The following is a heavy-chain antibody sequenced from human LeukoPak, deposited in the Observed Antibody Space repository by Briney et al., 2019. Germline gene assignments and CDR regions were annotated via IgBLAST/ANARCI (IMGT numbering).Heavy chain of an antibody. Sequence: SGGSLRLSCAGSGFTFNTYEIHCVRPAPGGWLEWLSYINHSGSTKHHAHSVKGRCTLPRENAKNSLYLQMHSLSAEDTAVYYCAREMGLVDMSTMIPGGAFDIWGQGTAVTVSS. D-gene: IGHD5-24*01. CDR3: AREMGLVDMSTMIPGGAFDI. CDR2: INHSGSTK. V-gene: IGHV3-48*03. CDR1: GFTFNTYE. J-gene: IGHJ3*02.